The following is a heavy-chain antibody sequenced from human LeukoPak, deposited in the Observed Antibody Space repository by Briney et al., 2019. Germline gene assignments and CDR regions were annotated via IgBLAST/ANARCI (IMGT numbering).Heavy chain of an antibody. CDR3: ASYHYYDSSGFDN. D-gene: IGHD3-22*01. CDR1: GYTFTGYY. V-gene: IGHV1-18*04. J-gene: IGHJ5*02. CDR2: ISAYNGNT. Sequence: GASVKVSCKASGYTFTGYYIHGVGQARGQGREGVGWISAYNGNTNYAQKLQGRVTMTTDTSTSTAYMELRSLRSDDTAVYYCASYHYYDSSGFDNWGQGTLVTVSS.